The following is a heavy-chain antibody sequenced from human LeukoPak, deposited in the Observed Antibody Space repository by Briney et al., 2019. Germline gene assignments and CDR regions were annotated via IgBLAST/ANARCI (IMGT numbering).Heavy chain of an antibody. Sequence: GGSLRLSCAASGFTFSSYGIHWVRQAPGKGLEWVAFIRYDGSNKYYTDSVKGRFTISRDNSKNTLYLQMNSLRAEDTAAYYCARARIQLWPYYYMDVWSKGTTVTVSS. CDR1: GFTFSSYG. CDR3: ARARIQLWPYYYMDV. V-gene: IGHV3-30*02. D-gene: IGHD5-18*01. J-gene: IGHJ6*03. CDR2: IRYDGSNK.